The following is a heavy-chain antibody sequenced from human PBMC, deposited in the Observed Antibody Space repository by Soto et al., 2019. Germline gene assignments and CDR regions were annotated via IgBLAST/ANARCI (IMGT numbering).Heavy chain of an antibody. CDR3: AREGYYYGSGSYYNGGPFDY. CDR1: GGSVSSGSYY. J-gene: IGHJ4*02. V-gene: IGHV4-61*01. CDR2: IYYSGST. D-gene: IGHD3-10*01. Sequence: SETLSLTCTVSGGSVSSGSYYWSWIRQPPGKGLEWIGYIYYSGSTNYNPSLKSRVTISVDTSKNQFSLKLSSVTAADTAVYYCAREGYYYGSGSYYNGGPFDYWGQGTLVTVSS.